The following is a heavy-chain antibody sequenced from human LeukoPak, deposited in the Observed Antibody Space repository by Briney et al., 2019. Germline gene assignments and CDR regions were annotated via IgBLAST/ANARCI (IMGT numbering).Heavy chain of an antibody. V-gene: IGHV4-34*01. Sequence: SETLSLTCAVYGGSFSGYFWSWIRQPPGKGLEWIGEVNHSGRTNYNPSLKSRVTISVDTSKNQFSLNLNSVTAADTAVYYCAGGHFQRDYWGQGALVTVSS. J-gene: IGHJ4*02. D-gene: IGHD2/OR15-2a*01. CDR3: AGGHFQRDY. CDR2: VNHSGRT. CDR1: GGSFSGYF.